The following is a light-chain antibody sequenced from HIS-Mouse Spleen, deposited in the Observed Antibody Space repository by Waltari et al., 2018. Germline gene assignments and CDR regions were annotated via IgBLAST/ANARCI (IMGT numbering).Light chain of an antibody. CDR3: YSTDSSGNHRV. V-gene: IGLV3-10*01. J-gene: IGLJ2*01. CDR2: EDS. Sequence: SYALTQPPSVSVSPGQTARITCSGDALPKKYAYWYQQKPGPAPVLVIYEDSKRPSGIPERFSGSSSGTMATLTISGAQVEDEADYYCYSTDSSGNHRVFGGGTKLTVL. CDR1: ALPKKY.